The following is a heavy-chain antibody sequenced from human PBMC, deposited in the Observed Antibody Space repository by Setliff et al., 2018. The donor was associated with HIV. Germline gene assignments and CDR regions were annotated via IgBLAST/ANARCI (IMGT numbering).Heavy chain of an antibody. CDR1: GGSISSGSYY. Sequence: SETLSLTCTVSGGSISSGSYYWSWIRQPAGKGLEWIGRIYTSGSTNYNPSLKSRVTISVDTSKNQFSLKLSSVTAADTAMYYCAGSWSGYPLSFGYWGQGTLVTVLL. D-gene: IGHD3-3*01. CDR3: AGSWSGYPLSFGY. J-gene: IGHJ4*02. CDR2: IYTSGST. V-gene: IGHV4-61*02.